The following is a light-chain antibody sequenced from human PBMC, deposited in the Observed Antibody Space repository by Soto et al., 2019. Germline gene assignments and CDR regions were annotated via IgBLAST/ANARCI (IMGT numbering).Light chain of an antibody. CDR2: GAS. V-gene: IGKV3D-15*01. Sequence: EIVMTQSPATLSVSPGERATLSCRASQSVSSNLAWYQQKPGQAPRLLIYGASTRATGIPARFSGSGSGTEFTLTISSLQSEDFAVYYCQQYHYLPLFLTFGGGTKVEIK. J-gene: IGKJ4*01. CDR3: QQYHYLPLFLT. CDR1: QSVSSN.